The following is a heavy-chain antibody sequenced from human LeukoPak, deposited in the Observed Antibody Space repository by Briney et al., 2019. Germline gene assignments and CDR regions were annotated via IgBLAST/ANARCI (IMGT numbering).Heavy chain of an antibody. CDR1: GFTFNTYV. V-gene: IGHV3-33*01. J-gene: IGHJ4*02. CDR3: ARDFGGGANIY. Sequence: GGSLRLSCAASGFTFNTYVMHWVRQAPGKGLEWVALIWYDGSKESYADSVKGRFTISRDNAKNSLYLQMNSLRAEDTAVYYCARDFGGGANIYWGQGTLVTVSS. CDR2: IWYDGSKE. D-gene: IGHD1-26*01.